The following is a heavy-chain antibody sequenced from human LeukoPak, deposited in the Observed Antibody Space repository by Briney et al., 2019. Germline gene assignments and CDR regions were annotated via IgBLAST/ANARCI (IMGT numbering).Heavy chain of an antibody. D-gene: IGHD2-2*01. V-gene: IGHV1-8*01. Sequence: ASVKVSCKASGYTFTSYDINWVRQAPGQGPEWMGWMNPNSGNTGYAQRFQGRVTMTRNTSISTAYMELRSLRSEDTAVYYCAREQSTSYVYYFDYWGQGTLVTVSS. J-gene: IGHJ4*02. CDR1: GYTFTSYD. CDR2: MNPNSGNT. CDR3: AREQSTSYVYYFDY.